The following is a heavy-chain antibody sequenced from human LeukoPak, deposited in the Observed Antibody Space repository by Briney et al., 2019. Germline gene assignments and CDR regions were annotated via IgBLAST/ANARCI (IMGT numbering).Heavy chain of an antibody. CDR3: ARQETSSYNGAFDI. V-gene: IGHV3-7*01. CDR1: GFTFSGYW. CDR2: IKRDGSDK. D-gene: IGHD1-26*01. J-gene: IGHJ3*02. Sequence: GGSLRLSCAASGFTFSGYWMSWVRQAPGKGLEWVANIKRDGSDKYYVDSVKGRFTISRDNAKNSLFLQMNSLRADDTAVYHCARQETSSYNGAFDIWGQGTMVTVSS.